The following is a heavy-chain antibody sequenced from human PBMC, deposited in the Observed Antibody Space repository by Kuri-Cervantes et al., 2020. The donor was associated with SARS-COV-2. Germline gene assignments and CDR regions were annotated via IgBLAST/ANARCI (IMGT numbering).Heavy chain of an antibody. CDR3: ARDRVGVQDF. D-gene: IGHD2-21*01. J-gene: IGHJ4*02. CDR1: GFTFNNYD. V-gene: IGHV3-30*03. Sequence: GESLKISCAASGFTFNNYDMHWVRQAPGKGLEWVAVISHDGKNKKCIASGKGRFTISRDNSNNTLYLQMNSLRVEDTAVYYCARDRVGVQDFWGQGTLVTVSS. CDR2: ISHDGKNK.